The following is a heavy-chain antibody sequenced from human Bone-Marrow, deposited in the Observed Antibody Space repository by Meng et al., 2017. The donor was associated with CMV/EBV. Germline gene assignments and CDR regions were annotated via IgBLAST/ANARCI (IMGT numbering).Heavy chain of an antibody. CDR1: GYTFTGYY. J-gene: IGHJ5*02. Sequence: ASVKVSCKASGYTFTGYYMHWVRQAPGQGLEWMGWINPNSGSTNYAQKFQGRVTMTRDTSISTAYMELSRLRSDDTAVYYCARDSSSYCSITSCQINDWFDPWGQGTLVTVSS. CDR2: INPNSGST. D-gene: IGHD2-2*01. V-gene: IGHV1-2*02. CDR3: ARDSSSYCSITSCQINDWFDP.